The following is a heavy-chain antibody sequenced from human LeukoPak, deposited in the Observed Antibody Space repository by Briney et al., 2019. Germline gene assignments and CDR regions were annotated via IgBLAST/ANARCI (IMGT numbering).Heavy chain of an antibody. CDR3: ARLPDSSSWYYGIDY. D-gene: IGHD6-13*01. V-gene: IGHV1-69*04. CDR2: IIPILGIA. CDR1: GGTFSSYA. Sequence: SVTVSCKASGGTFSSYAISWVRQAPGQGLEWMGRIIPILGIANYAQKFQGRVTITADKSTSTAYMELSSLRSEDTAVHYCARLPDSSSWYYGIDYWGQGTLVTVSS. J-gene: IGHJ4*02.